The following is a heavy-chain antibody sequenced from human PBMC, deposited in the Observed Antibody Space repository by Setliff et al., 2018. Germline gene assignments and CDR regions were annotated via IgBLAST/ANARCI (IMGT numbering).Heavy chain of an antibody. CDR2: INHSGSA. J-gene: IGHJ3*02. CDR1: GGSFSGHH. D-gene: IGHD3-22*01. CDR3: ARGDYYDSSAYSPDTFDI. V-gene: IGHV4-34*01. Sequence: SETLSLICAVYGGSFSGHHWCWIRQPPWNGLEWIGEINHSGSANYSPSLKSRVTISLDTSKNQFSLKLSSVTAADTAVYYCARGDYYDSSAYSPDTFDIWGQGTMVTVSS.